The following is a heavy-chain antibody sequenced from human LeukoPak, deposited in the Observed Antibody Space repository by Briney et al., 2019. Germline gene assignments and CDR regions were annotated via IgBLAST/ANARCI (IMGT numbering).Heavy chain of an antibody. D-gene: IGHD4-11*01. J-gene: IGHJ4*02. CDR2: ISSSSSYI. CDR1: GFTFSNYN. V-gene: IGHV3-21*01. CDR3: ARDRDDYPYY. Sequence: GGSLRLSCAASGFTFSNYNMNWVRQAPGKGLEWVSSISSSSSYIYYADSVKGRFTISRDNAKNSLYLQMNSLRAEDTAVYYCARDRDDYPYYWGQGTLVTVSS.